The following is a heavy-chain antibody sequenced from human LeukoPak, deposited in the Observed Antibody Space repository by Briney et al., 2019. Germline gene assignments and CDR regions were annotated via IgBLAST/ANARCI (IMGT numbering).Heavy chain of an antibody. Sequence: GGPLRLSCAASGFTFSSDSMNWVHQAPGKGLEWVSSISSSSSYIYYADSVKRRLTISRDKSKNTLFLHMDSLRVEDKAVYYCAKRVDYSAPYHIDYWGQGTLDTVSS. V-gene: IGHV3-21*04. CDR2: ISSSSSYI. CDR1: GFTFSSDS. D-gene: IGHD5-12*01. J-gene: IGHJ4*02. CDR3: AKRVDYSAPYHIDY.